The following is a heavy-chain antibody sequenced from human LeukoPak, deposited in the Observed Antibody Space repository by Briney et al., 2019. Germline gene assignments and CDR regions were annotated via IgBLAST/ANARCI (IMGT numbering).Heavy chain of an antibody. Sequence: GGSLRLSCAASGFTFSTYAMHWVRQAPGKGLEWVAVISYDGSNKYYADSVKGRFTISRDNSKNTLYLQMNSLRAEDTAVYYCVKGSTQGVVAPSWFAHWGQGTLVSVSS. J-gene: IGHJ4*02. D-gene: IGHD2-2*01. V-gene: IGHV3-30-3*01. CDR2: ISYDGSNK. CDR1: GFTFSTYA. CDR3: VKGSTQGVVAPSWFAH.